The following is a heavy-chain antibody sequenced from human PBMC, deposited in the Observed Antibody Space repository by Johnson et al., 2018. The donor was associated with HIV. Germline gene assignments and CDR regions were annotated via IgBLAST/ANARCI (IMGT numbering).Heavy chain of an antibody. J-gene: IGHJ3*02. V-gene: IGHV3-7*01. CDR2: IKQDGSEK. CDR3: SRVRWEIPEDAFDI. CDR1: GFTFSSYW. D-gene: IGHD1-26*01. Sequence: VQLVESGGGLVQPGGSLRLSCAASGFTFSSYWMSWVRQAPGKGLEWVANIKQDGSEKYYVDSVKGRFTISRDNAKNSLYLQMNSLRAEDTAVYYCSRVRWEIPEDAFDIWGQWTMVTVSS.